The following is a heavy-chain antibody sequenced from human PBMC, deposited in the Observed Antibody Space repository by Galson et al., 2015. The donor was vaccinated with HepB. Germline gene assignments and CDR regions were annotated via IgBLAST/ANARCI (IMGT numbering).Heavy chain of an antibody. D-gene: IGHD3-10*01. Sequence: SLRLSCAASGFTFSTYWMTWVRQAPGKGLEWVANINGDGSEKSYVDSVKGRFTISRDNAKNSLYLQMNSLRVEDTAVYCCARHMGRDDYWGQGTLVTVSS. J-gene: IGHJ4*02. V-gene: IGHV3-7*01. CDR1: GFTFSTYW. CDR2: INGDGSEK. CDR3: ARHMGRDDY.